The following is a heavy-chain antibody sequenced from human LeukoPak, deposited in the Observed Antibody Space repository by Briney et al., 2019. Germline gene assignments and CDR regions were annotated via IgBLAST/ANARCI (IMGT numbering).Heavy chain of an antibody. D-gene: IGHD6-19*01. J-gene: IGHJ4*02. V-gene: IGHV3-30*02. CDR3: ARILDSAWGELGY. CDR2: IRSDGSNK. CDR1: GFSWSSDG. Sequence: GSLRLSCAGSGFSWSSDGMHGVREAPGKGLEWMAFIRSDGSNKYYADSVKGRFTISRDNSRNTLYLQMNSLRAEDTAVYYCARILDSAWGELGYWGQGTLVTVSS.